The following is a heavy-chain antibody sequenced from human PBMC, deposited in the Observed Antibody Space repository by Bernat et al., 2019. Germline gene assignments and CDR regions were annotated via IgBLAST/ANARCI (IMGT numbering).Heavy chain of an antibody. V-gene: IGHV3-30-3*01. CDR3: ARYRRRQLVKGWYYGMDV. CDR1: GFIFSSYA. CDR2: ISYDGSNK. J-gene: IGHJ6*02. D-gene: IGHD6-6*01. Sequence: QVQLVESGGGVVQPGRSLRLSRAASGFIFSSYAMHWVRQAPGKGLEWGAVISYDGSNKYHADSVKGRFTISRDNSKSTLDLQMNSLRSKDTAEYYCARYRRRQLVKGWYYGMDVWGQGTTVTVSS.